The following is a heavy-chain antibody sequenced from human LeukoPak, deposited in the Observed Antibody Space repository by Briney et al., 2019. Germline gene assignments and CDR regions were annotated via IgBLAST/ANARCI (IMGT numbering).Heavy chain of an antibody. D-gene: IGHD3-3*01. CDR2: ISSSSSYI. V-gene: IGHV3-21*04. J-gene: IGHJ6*03. CDR1: GFTFSSYS. Sequence: PGGSLRLSCAASGFTFSSYSMNWVRQAPGKGLEWVSSISSSSSYIYYADSVKGRFTISRDNSKNTLYLQMNSLRAEDTAVYYCAKGSSRRITIFGVPNYYMDVWGKGTTVTVSS. CDR3: AKGSSRRITIFGVPNYYMDV.